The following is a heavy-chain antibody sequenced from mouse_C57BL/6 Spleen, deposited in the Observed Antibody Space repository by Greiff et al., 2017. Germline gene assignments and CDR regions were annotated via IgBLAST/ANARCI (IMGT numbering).Heavy chain of an antibody. CDR2: IYPRSGNT. J-gene: IGHJ2*01. CDR3: ARYPLYGSSLYYFDY. CDR1: GYTFTSYG. Sequence: VQGVESGAELARPGASVKLSCKASGYTFTSYGISWVKQRTGQGLEWIGEIYPRSGNTYYNEKFKGKATLTADKSSSTAYMELRSLTSEDSAVYFCARYPLYGSSLYYFDYWGQGTTLTVSS. D-gene: IGHD1-1*01. V-gene: IGHV1-81*01.